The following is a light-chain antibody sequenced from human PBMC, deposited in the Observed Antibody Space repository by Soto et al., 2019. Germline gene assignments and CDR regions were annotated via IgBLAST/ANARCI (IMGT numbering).Light chain of an antibody. Sequence: EIVLTQSPVTLYLSPGERATLSCRASQSVSSYLAWYQQKPGQAPRLLIYDASNRATGIPARFSGSGSGTDFTLTIDNLQPEEFASYYCQQRNNWPPITFGQGTRLEI. CDR2: DAS. J-gene: IGKJ5*01. CDR1: QSVSSY. CDR3: QQRNNWPPIT. V-gene: IGKV3-11*01.